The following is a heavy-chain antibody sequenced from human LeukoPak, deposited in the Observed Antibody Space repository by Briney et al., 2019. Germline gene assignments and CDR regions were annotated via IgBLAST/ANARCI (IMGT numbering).Heavy chain of an antibody. CDR1: GYTFTGYY. D-gene: IGHD2-15*01. J-gene: IGHJ5*02. CDR3: ARDRVVVVVAATRRNWFDP. Sequence: GASVKVSCKASGYTFTGYYMHWVRQAPGQGLEWMGRINPNSGGTNYVQKFQGRVTMTRDTSISTAYMELSRLRSDDTAVYYCARDRVVVVVAATRRNWFDPWGQGTLVTVSS. CDR2: INPNSGGT. V-gene: IGHV1-2*06.